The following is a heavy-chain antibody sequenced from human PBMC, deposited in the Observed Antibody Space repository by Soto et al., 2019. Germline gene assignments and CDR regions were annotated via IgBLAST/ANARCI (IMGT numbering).Heavy chain of an antibody. CDR3: ARTMSLHDHGDSDFDC. V-gene: IGHV3-72*01. Sequence: GGSLRLSCTASGLTFSDHYMDWVRQAPGKGLEWVGRSRNKARSYSTEYAASVKGRFTISRDESKNSLFLQMNSLKIEDTAVYYCARTMSLHDHGDSDFDCWGQGTLVTVSS. J-gene: IGHJ4*02. CDR1: GLTFSDHY. CDR2: SRNKARSYST. D-gene: IGHD4-17*01.